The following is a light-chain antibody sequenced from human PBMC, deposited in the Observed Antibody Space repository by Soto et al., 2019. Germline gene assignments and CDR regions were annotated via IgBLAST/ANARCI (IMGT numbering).Light chain of an antibody. Sequence: DIQMTQSPSSLSASVGDRVTVTCRATQGISNYLAWYQQKPGKVPKLLIYAASTLQSGVPSRFSGSGSGTDFTLTISSLQPEDVATYYCQRYISAPFTFGPGTNVDIK. CDR3: QRYISAPFT. J-gene: IGKJ3*01. V-gene: IGKV1-27*01. CDR2: AAS. CDR1: QGISNY.